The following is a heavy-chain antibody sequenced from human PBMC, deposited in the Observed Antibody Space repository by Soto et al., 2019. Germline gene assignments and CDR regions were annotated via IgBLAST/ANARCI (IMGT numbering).Heavy chain of an antibody. J-gene: IGHJ4*02. V-gene: IGHV3-48*01. CDR3: VGEVGFQLIY. CDR1: GFPCITHS. CDR2: ITSTSVT. Sequence: GGSLRLSCAASGFPCITHSMNWVRQAPGKGLEWISYITSTSVTMYADSVKGRFTISRDNAKNSLYLQMNSLRVEDTAVYFCVGEVGFQLIYWGQGTLVTV. D-gene: IGHD1-1*01.